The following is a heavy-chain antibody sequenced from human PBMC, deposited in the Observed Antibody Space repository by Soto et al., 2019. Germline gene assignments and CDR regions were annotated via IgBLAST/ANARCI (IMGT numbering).Heavy chain of an antibody. V-gene: IGHV3-30-3*01. J-gene: IGHJ4*02. Sequence: GGSLRLSCAASGFTFSSYAMHWVRQAPGKGLEWAAVISYDGSNKYYADSVKGRFTISRDNSKNTLYLQMNSLRAEDTAVYYCARARGYRYGPFDYWGQGTLVTVSS. D-gene: IGHD5-18*01. CDR1: GFTFSSYA. CDR2: ISYDGSNK. CDR3: ARARGYRYGPFDY.